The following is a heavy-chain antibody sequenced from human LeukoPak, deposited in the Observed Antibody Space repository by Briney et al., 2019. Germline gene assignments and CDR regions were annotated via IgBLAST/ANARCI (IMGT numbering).Heavy chain of an antibody. CDR1: GGSFSRYY. D-gene: IGHD5-24*01. V-gene: IGHV4-34*01. CDR3: ARGATISETRYFDF. Sequence: KPSDTLSLTCAVYGGSFSRYYWSWISQSPGKGLEWIAEIEHRGDTNYNPSVKSRVTISVDTSKNQFSLKMRSLSAADTALYYCARGATISETRYFDFWGQGTLVTVSS. CDR2: IEHRGDT. J-gene: IGHJ4*03.